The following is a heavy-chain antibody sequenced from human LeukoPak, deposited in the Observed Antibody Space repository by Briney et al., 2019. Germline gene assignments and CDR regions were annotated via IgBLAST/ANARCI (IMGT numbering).Heavy chain of an antibody. CDR2: ISRSSSYT. V-gene: IGHV3-48*02. CDR3: ARDPDWLEY. CDR1: GFTFSSYS. D-gene: IGHD3/OR15-3a*01. Sequence: SGGSLRLSCTASGFTFSSYSMNGVRQAPGKGLEWVSYISRSSSYTYYADSVKGRFTISRDDDKNSPYLQMNSLRDEDTTVYYCARDPDWLEYGGQGTLVTVSS. J-gene: IGHJ4*02.